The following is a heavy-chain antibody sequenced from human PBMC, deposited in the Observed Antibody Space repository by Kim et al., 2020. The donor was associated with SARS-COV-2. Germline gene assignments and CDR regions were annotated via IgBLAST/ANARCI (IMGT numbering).Heavy chain of an antibody. V-gene: IGHV4-39*01. D-gene: IGHD3-22*01. CDR2: IYYSGST. Sequence: SETLSLTCTVSGGSISSSSYYWGWIRQPPGKGLEWIGSIYYSGSTYYNPSLKSRVTISVDTSKNQFSLKLSSVTAADTAVYYCASLSYYYDSSGYYFSDYWGQGTLFTVSS. CDR1: GGSISSSSYY. CDR3: ASLSYYYDSSGYYFSDY. J-gene: IGHJ4*02.